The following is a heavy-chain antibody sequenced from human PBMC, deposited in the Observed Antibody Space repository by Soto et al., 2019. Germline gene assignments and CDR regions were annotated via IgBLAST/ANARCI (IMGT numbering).Heavy chain of an antibody. V-gene: IGHV1-8*01. CDR1: GYTFTSYD. D-gene: IGHD6-6*01. Sequence: ASVKVSCKASGYTFTSYDINWVRQATGQGLEWMGWMNPNSGNTGYAQKFQGRVTMTRNTSISTAYMELSSLRSEDTAVYYCARAPFWQLVRVKEYYYAYWGQGTLVPVSS. CDR3: ARAPFWQLVRVKEYYYAY. J-gene: IGHJ4*02. CDR2: MNPNSGNT.